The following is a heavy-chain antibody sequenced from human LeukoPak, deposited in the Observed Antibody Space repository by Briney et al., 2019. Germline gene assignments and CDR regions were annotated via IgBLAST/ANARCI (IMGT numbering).Heavy chain of an antibody. CDR1: EVRVSDNY. Sequence: GGSLRLSCAASEVRVSDNYMSWVRQAPGQGLEWVSVIYSGGDIYYSDSAKGRFTISRDSSENTLHLQMNSLRTEDTAIYYCARGLRPRQTHYAMDVWGQGTTVTVSS. CDR2: IYSGGDI. V-gene: IGHV3-66*02. J-gene: IGHJ6*02. CDR3: ARGLRPRQTHYAMDV. D-gene: IGHD3-16*01.